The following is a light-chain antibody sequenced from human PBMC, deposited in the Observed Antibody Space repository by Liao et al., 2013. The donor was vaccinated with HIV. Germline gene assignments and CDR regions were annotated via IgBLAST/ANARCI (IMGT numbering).Light chain of an antibody. Sequence: SYVLTQPPSVSVAPGQTARIACGANNIGTKVVHWYQQKPGQAPVLVIYADSDRPSGIPERFSGSNSGNTATLTLSGTQAMDEADYFCQAWDRSADVMFGGGTKLTV. J-gene: IGLJ3*02. V-gene: IGLV3-21*02. CDR3: QAWDRSADVM. CDR1: NIGTKV. CDR2: ADS.